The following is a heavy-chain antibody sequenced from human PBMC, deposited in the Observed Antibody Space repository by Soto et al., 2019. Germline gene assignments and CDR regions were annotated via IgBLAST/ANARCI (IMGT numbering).Heavy chain of an antibody. CDR1: GFTFSSYA. J-gene: IGHJ6*02. CDR3: ARDRGITTTIYYYGMDV. CDR2: ISYDGSNK. D-gene: IGHD3-3*01. V-gene: IGHV3-30-3*01. Sequence: QVQLVESGGGVVQPGRSLRLSCAASGFTFSSYAMHWVRQAPGKGLEWVAVISYDGSNKYYADSVKGRFTISRDNSKNTLYLQMNSLRAEDTAVYYCARDRGITTTIYYYGMDVWGQGNTVTVSS.